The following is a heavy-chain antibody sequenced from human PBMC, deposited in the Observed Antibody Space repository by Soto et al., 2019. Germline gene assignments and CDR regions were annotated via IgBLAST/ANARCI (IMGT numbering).Heavy chain of an antibody. CDR2: IKEDGSEK. D-gene: IGHD2-2*01. CDR1: EFTFSSYW. CDR3: ARDLGAPGRGSAVGYYYHYGMDV. J-gene: IGHJ6*02. Sequence: EVQLVESGGGLVQPGGSLRLSCAASEFTFSSYWMNWVRQAPGKGLEWVANIKEDGSEKYYVDSVKGRFTISRDNAKMLLYMRMNSLRGEDTAVYYCARDLGAPGRGSAVGYYYHYGMDVWGQGTTVTVSS. V-gene: IGHV3-7*05.